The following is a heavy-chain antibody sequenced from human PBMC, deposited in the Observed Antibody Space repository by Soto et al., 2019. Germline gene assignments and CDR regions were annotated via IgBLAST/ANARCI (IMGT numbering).Heavy chain of an antibody. V-gene: IGHV3-64*01. CDR1: GFTFSSYA. J-gene: IGHJ4*02. CDR2: ISSNGGST. Sequence: EVQLVEAGGGLVQPGGSLRLSCAASGFTFSSYAMHWVRQAPGKGLEYVSVISSNGGSTYYANSVKGRFTISRDNSKNTLYLQMGSLRAANMAVYYCARTSGYAIDYWGQGTLVTVSS. D-gene: IGHD3-22*01. CDR3: ARTSGYAIDY.